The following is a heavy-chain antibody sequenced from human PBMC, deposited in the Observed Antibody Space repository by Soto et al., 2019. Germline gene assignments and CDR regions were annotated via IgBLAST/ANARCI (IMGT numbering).Heavy chain of an antibody. V-gene: IGHV4-59*01. CDR1: GGSISSYY. J-gene: IGHJ4*02. Sequence: SETLSLTCTVSGGSISSYYWSWIRQPPGKGLEGVGYIYYSGSTNYNPSLKSRVTISVDTSKNQFSLKLSSVTAADTAVYYCARGVDRFTIFGVVIPPFFDYWGQGTLVTVSS. CDR2: IYYSGST. D-gene: IGHD3-3*01. CDR3: ARGVDRFTIFGVVIPPFFDY.